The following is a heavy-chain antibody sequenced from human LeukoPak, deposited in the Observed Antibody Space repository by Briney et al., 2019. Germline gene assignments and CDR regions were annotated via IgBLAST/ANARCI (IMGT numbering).Heavy chain of an antibody. CDR3: ARGRLWVDY. Sequence: GGSLGLSCAASGFTFSSYEMNWVRQAPGKGLEWVSYISSSGSTIYYADSVKGRFTISRDNAKNSLYLQMNSLRAEDTAVYYCARGRLWVDYWGQGTLVTVSS. V-gene: IGHV3-48*03. CDR1: GFTFSSYE. CDR2: ISSSGSTI. J-gene: IGHJ4*02. D-gene: IGHD3-16*01.